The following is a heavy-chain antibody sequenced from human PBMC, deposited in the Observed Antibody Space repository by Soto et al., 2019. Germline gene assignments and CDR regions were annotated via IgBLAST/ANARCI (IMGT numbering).Heavy chain of an antibody. CDR1: GFTFSSYA. CDR2: ISGSGGST. J-gene: IGHJ6*03. Sequence: GGSLRLSCAASGFTFSSYAMSWVRQAPGKGLEWVSAISGSGGSTYYADSVKGRFTISRDNSKNTLYLQMNSLRAEDTAVYYCAKDGVIVVVPAAMDGDYYYYMDVWGKGTTVTVSS. V-gene: IGHV3-23*01. D-gene: IGHD2-2*01. CDR3: AKDGVIVVVPAAMDGDYYYYMDV.